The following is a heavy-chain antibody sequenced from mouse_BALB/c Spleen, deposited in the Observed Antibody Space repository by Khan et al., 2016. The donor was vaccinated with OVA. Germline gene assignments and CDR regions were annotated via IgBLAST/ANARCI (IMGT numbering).Heavy chain of an antibody. CDR1: GFTFSTYG. V-gene: IGHV5-6*01. CDR3: ARLAYYYDSEGFAY. CDR2: VSSGGHYT. J-gene: IGHJ3*01. D-gene: IGHD1-1*01. Sequence: EVKLVESGGDLVKPGGSLKLSCAASGFTFSTYGMSWVRQTPDKRLEWVATVSSGGHYTYYPDTVKGQFTISRDNAKNTLYLQMSSLKSEDTAMFYCARLAYYYDSEGFAYWGQGTLVTVSA.